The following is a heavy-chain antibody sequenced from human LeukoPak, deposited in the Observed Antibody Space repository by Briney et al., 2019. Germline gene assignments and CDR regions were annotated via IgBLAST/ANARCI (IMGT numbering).Heavy chain of an antibody. CDR2: IYYGGST. V-gene: IGHV4-59*01. Sequence: SETLSLTCTVSGGSISSYYWSWIRQPPGKGLEWIGYIYYGGSTNYNPSLKSRVTMSVDTSKNQFSLKLSSVTAADTAVYYCAKDLAQNLFDAFDIWGQGTMVTVSS. J-gene: IGHJ3*02. CDR3: AKDLAQNLFDAFDI. CDR1: GGSISSYY. D-gene: IGHD3-3*02.